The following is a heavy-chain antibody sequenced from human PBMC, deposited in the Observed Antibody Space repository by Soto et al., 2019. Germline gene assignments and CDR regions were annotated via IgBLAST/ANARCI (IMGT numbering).Heavy chain of an antibody. Sequence: GASVKFSCKASGYTFTSYAMHWVRQAPGQRLEWMGWINAGNGNTKYSQKFQGRVTITRDTSASTAYMELSSLRSEDTAVYYCARPPSSGDWFDPWGQGTLVTVSS. CDR1: GYTFTSYA. CDR3: ARPPSSGDWFDP. J-gene: IGHJ5*02. V-gene: IGHV1-3*01. CDR2: INAGNGNT.